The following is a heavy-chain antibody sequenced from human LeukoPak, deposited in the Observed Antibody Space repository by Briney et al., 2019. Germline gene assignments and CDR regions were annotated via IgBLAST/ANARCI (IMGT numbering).Heavy chain of an antibody. D-gene: IGHD4-17*01. J-gene: IGHJ4*02. V-gene: IGHV3-7*03. Sequence: GGSLRLSCAASGFTFTNYWMSWVRQAPGKGLEWVANIMQDGSDKSYVDSVKGRFTISRDNAKNSLYLQMNSLRAEDTAVYYCAKSLGTVTSPVDYWGQGTLVTVSS. CDR3: AKSLGTVTSPVDY. CDR1: GFTFTNYW. CDR2: IMQDGSDK.